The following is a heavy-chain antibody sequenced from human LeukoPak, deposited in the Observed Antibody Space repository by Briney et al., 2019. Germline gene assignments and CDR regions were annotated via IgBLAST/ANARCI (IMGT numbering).Heavy chain of an antibody. CDR1: GSSISSSSYY. D-gene: IGHD3-10*01. V-gene: IGHV4-39*07. J-gene: IGHJ4*02. CDR2: IYYSGST. Sequence: SETLSLTCTVSGSSISSSSYYWGWIRQPPGKGLEWIGSIYYSGSTYYNPSLKSRVTISVDTSKNQFSLKLSSVTAADTAVYYCAREGSELVYAVPYMVRGVRAHDYWGQGTLVTVSS. CDR3: AREGSELVYAVPYMVRGVRAHDY.